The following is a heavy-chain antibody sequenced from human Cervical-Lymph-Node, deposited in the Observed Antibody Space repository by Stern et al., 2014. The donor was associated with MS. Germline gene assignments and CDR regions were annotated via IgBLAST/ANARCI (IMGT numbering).Heavy chain of an antibody. V-gene: IGHV3-7*01. CDR1: GFIFSNFW. CDR2: IDQGGGEQ. CDR3: VRYDRTGDKGFDI. Sequence: EVQLEESGGGLVQPGGSLRLPCAASGFIFSNFWMTWVRQAPGQGLELVASIDQGGGEQQYGDSVKGRFTISRDNARNSLYLQMNSLRAEDTALYYCVRYDRTGDKGFDIWGHGTRVTVSS. D-gene: IGHD7-27*01. J-gene: IGHJ3*02.